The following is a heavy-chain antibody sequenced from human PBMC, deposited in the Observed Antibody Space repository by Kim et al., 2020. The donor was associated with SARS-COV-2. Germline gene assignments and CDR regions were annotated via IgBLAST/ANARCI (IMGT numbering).Heavy chain of an antibody. D-gene: IGHD3-10*01. Sequence: SETLSLTCTVSGGSISSYYWSWIRQPPGKGLEWIGYIYYSGSTNYNPSLKSRVTISVDTSKNQFSLKLSSVTAADTAVYYCAREAITMVRGVIIGYYGMDVWGQGTTVTVSS. CDR1: GGSISSYY. CDR3: AREAITMVRGVIIGYYGMDV. CDR2: IYYSGST. J-gene: IGHJ6*02. V-gene: IGHV4-59*13.